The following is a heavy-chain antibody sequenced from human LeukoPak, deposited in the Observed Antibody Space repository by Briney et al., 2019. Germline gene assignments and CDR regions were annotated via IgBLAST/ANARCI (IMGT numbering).Heavy chain of an antibody. Sequence: GGSLRFSWAVSEITVSNYGMSWVRKAPGKGLEWVAGISGSGGGPNYADSVKGRFTLSRDNPRNTLYLQMNSLRAEDTAVYFCAKRGVVIRVILVGFHKEAYYFDSWGQGALVTVSS. CDR2: ISGSGGGP. CDR3: AKRGVVIRVILVGFHKEAYYFDS. D-gene: IGHD3-22*01. J-gene: IGHJ4*02. CDR1: EITVSNYG. V-gene: IGHV3-23*01.